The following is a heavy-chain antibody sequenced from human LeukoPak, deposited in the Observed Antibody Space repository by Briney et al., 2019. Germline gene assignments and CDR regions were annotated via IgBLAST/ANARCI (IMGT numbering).Heavy chain of an antibody. CDR1: GFTFSSYE. CDR2: INSCGSTI. Sequence: GRSLRLSCAASGFTFSSYEINWIRKAPGEGLDRVSYINSCGSTIYYEDSVKGRFTISRDNAKNSLYLQMNSLRAEDTAVYYCARVKYGSGSDDYWGQGTLVTVSS. CDR3: ARVKYGSGSDDY. D-gene: IGHD3-10*01. J-gene: IGHJ4*02. V-gene: IGHV3-48*03.